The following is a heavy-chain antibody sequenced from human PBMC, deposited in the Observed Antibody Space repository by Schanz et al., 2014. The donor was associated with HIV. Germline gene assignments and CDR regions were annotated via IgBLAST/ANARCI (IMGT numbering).Heavy chain of an antibody. CDR1: GFTFRSYG. CDR3: ANTEFPYSSSSDYYYGMDV. Sequence: QVQLVESGGGVVQPGRSLRLSCAASGFTFRSYGMHWVRQAPGKGLEWVAVIWYGGSNKYYADSVKGRFTISRDNSKNTLYLQMNSLRAEDTAVYFCANTEFPYSSSSDYYYGMDVWGQGTTVTVSS. J-gene: IGHJ6*02. D-gene: IGHD6-6*01. V-gene: IGHV3-33*06. CDR2: IWYGGSNK.